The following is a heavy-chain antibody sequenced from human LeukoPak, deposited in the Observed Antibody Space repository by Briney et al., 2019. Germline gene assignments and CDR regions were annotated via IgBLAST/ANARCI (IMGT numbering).Heavy chain of an antibody. D-gene: IGHD1-1*01. V-gene: IGHV3-66*01. CDR2: IYEGGGR. CDR1: EFTVSNSY. Sequence: GGSLRLSCAASEFTVSNSYMTWVRQAPGKGLEWVSVIYEGGGRYYGDSVKGRITISRDNARNTLYLQMNSLRDEDTAVYYCARDSPRTGPWGQGTLVTVSS. J-gene: IGHJ5*02. CDR3: ARDSPRTGP.